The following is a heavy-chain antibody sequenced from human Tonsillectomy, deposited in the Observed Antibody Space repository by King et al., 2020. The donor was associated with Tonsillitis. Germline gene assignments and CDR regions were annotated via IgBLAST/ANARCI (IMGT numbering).Heavy chain of an antibody. Sequence: EVQLVESGGGLVQPGGSLRLSCAASGFTFSSYSMNWVRQAPGKGLEWVSSISSISNYIYYADSVKGRFTISRDNAKNSLYLQMNSLRAEDTAVYYCATPSPVYDSPGYYDVYWGQGTLVTVSS. CDR3: ATPSPVYDSPGYYDVY. V-gene: IGHV3-21*01. D-gene: IGHD3-22*01. J-gene: IGHJ4*02. CDR1: GFTFSSYS. CDR2: ISSISNYI.